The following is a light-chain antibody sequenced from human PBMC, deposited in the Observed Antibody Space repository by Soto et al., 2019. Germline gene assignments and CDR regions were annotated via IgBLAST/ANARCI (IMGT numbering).Light chain of an antibody. CDR2: EVS. CDR1: SSDVGDYNY. CDR3: SSYAGSNNLV. V-gene: IGLV2-8*01. J-gene: IGLJ2*01. Sequence: QSVLTQPPSASGSPGQSVTISCTGTSSDVGDYNYVSWYQQHPGKAPKLMMYEVSKRPSGVPDRFSGSKSGNTASLTVSGLQAEDEADYYCSSYAGSNNLVFGGGTQLTVL.